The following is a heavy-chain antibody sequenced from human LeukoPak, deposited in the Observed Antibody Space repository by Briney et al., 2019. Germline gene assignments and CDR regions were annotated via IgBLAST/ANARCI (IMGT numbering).Heavy chain of an antibody. CDR1: GGSISSRSYS. V-gene: IGHV4-39*07. CDR3: AKGYTNGVNQEVWLDP. D-gene: IGHD2-8*01. Sequence: SETLSLTCTVSGGSISSRSYSWGWIRQPPGKGLEWIGSMYYTGNTDYNPSLNSRLTMSVDTSKNQFSLKLSSVTAADTAVYFCAKGYTNGVNQEVWLDPWGQGTLVTVSS. J-gene: IGHJ5*02. CDR2: MYYTGNT.